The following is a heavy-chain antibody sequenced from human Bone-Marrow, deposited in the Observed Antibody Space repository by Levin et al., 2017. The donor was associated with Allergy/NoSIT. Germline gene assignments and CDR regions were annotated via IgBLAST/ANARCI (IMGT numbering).Heavy chain of an antibody. CDR1: GFTFSDYS. D-gene: IGHD3-22*01. CDR3: AKDWMEYYDSSGYYPIDY. Sequence: GGSLRLSCAASGFTFSDYSLSWVRQAPGKGLEWVSAISGRGGTTDYTDSVKGRFTISRDNANNTIFLQMDNLRAEDSAIYYCAKDWMEYYDSSGYYPIDYCGQGTLVTVSS. V-gene: IGHV3-23*01. J-gene: IGHJ4*02. CDR2: ISGRGGTT.